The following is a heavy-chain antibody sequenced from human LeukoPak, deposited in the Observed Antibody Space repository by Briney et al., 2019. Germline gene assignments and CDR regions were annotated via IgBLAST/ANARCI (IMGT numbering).Heavy chain of an antibody. CDR1: GFNFSSSN. J-gene: IGHJ4*02. D-gene: IGHD3-10*01. V-gene: IGHV3-48*01. CDR2: ISSISNPI. Sequence: PGGSLRLSCTTSGFNFSSSNMNWVRQAPGKGLEWVSYISSISNPIYYADSVKGRFTISRDNAKNSLYLQMNSLRAEDTAVYYCARSFVASVYYLDYWGQGTVVTVSS. CDR3: ARSFVASVYYLDY.